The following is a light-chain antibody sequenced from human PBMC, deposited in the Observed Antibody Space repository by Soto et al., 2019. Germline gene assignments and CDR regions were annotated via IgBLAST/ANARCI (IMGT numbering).Light chain of an antibody. CDR1: QTISSW. Sequence: DIQMTQSPSTLSGSVGDRVTITCRASQTISSWLAWYQQKPGKAPKLLIYKASTLKSGVPSRFSGSVSGTDFTLTISRLQPDDFAPYYCQHYNSYSESFGQGTQVELK. V-gene: IGKV1-5*03. CDR3: QHYNSYSES. CDR2: KAS. J-gene: IGKJ1*01.